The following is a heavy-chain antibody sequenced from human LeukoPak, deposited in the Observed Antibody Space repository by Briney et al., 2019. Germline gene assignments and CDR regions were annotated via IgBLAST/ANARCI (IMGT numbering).Heavy chain of an antibody. CDR3: ARRRDFIDY. CDR2: SSSSGSTI. CDR1: GFTLSDYY. J-gene: IGHJ4*02. V-gene: IGHV3-11*01. D-gene: IGHD3/OR15-3a*01. Sequence: GGSLRLSCAASGFTLSDYYMGWIRQAPGKGLEWVSYSSSSGSTIYYADSVKGRFAISRDNAKNSLYLQMNSLRAEDTAVYYCARRRDFIDYWGQGILVTVSS.